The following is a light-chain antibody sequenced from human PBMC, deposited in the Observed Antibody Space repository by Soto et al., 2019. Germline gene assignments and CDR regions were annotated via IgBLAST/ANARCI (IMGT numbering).Light chain of an antibody. CDR1: QSLVYSDGNAY. Sequence: VVMTQSPLSLPVTLGQPASISCRSSQSLVYSDGNAYLNRFHQRPGQSPRRLIYKVSYRESGVPDRFSGSGSGTDFTLKISRVEAEDVGVYYCMQGTHWPPYTFGQGTKLEIK. V-gene: IGKV2-30*01. CDR2: KVS. CDR3: MQGTHWPPYT. J-gene: IGKJ2*01.